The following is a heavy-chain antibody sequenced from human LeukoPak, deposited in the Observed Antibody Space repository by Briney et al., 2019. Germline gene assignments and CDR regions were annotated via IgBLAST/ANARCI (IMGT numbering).Heavy chain of an antibody. CDR1: GFSLTTTGVG. CDR3: AHRRQYSSGWRTFDH. Sequence: ESGPTLVKPTQTLTLTCTFSGFSLTTTGVGVGWIRQPPGKALEWLALIYWDDDERYSPSLKTRLTITKDTSKNRVVLTMTNMDPVDTATYYCAHRRQYSSGWRTFDHWGQGTLVTVSS. V-gene: IGHV2-5*02. D-gene: IGHD6-19*01. CDR2: IYWDDDE. J-gene: IGHJ4*02.